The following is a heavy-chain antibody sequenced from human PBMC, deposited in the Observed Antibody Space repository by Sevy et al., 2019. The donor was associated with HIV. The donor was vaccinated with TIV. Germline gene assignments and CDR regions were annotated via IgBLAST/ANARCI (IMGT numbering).Heavy chain of an antibody. D-gene: IGHD6-13*01. J-gene: IGHJ6*03. CDR2: ISYDGSNK. CDR1: GFTFSSYA. V-gene: IGHV3-30-3*01. Sequence: GGSLRLSCAASGFTFSSYAMHWVRQAPGKELEWVAVISYDGSNKYYADSVKGRFTISRDNSKNTLYLQMNSLRAEDTAVYYCARDRLAAAGHSYYYYYYMDVWGKGTTVTVSS. CDR3: ARDRLAAAGHSYYYYYYMDV.